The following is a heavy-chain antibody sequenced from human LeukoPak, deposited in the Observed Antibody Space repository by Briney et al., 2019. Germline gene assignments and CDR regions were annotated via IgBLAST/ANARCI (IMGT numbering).Heavy chain of an antibody. Sequence: ASVKVSCKASGYTFTSYDINWVRQATGQGLEWMGWMNPNSGNTGYAQKFQGRVTVTRNTSISTAYMELSRLRSDDTAVYYCARDSWGSSGWPNWGQGTLVTVSS. J-gene: IGHJ4*02. CDR3: ARDSWGSSGWPN. V-gene: IGHV1-8*01. CDR1: GYTFTSYD. D-gene: IGHD6-19*01. CDR2: MNPNSGNT.